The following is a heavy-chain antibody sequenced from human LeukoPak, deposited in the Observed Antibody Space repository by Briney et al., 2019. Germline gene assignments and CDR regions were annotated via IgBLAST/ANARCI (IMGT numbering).Heavy chain of an antibody. J-gene: IGHJ5*02. V-gene: IGHV3-33*01. CDR2: IWYDGSNK. CDR3: AREAVGYSSGRRWFDP. CDR1: GFTFSGYG. Sequence: AGGSLRLSCAASGFTFSGYGMHWVRQAPGKGLEWVAVIWYDGSNKYYADSVKGRFTISRDNSKNTLYLQMNSLRAEDTAVYYCAREAVGYSSGRRWFDPWGQGTLVTVSS. D-gene: IGHD6-19*01.